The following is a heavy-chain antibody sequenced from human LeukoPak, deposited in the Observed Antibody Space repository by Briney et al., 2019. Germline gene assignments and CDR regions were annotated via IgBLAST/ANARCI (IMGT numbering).Heavy chain of an antibody. Sequence: GGSLRLSCAASGFTFSSYAMHWVRQAPGKGLEWVAVISYDGSNKYYADSVKGRFTISRDNSKNTLYLQMNSLRAEDTAVYYCAKLTYGDSRGYYFDYWGQGTLVTVSS. CDR2: ISYDGSNK. CDR3: AKLTYGDSRGYYFDY. CDR1: GFTFSSYA. V-gene: IGHV3-30*18. D-gene: IGHD4-17*01. J-gene: IGHJ4*02.